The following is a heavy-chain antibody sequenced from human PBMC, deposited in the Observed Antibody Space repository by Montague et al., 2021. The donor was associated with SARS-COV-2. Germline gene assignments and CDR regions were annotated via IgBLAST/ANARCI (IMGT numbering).Heavy chain of an antibody. Sequence: SETLSLTCSVSGGSLCSYYWSWLRQPPGKGLEWIGHIHYSGSNTYSPSFKSRVTISIDTPKNQFSLKLSSVTAADTAVYYCARDRPRSYYYDSGTYTWGGYGMDVWGQGTTVAVSS. J-gene: IGHJ6*02. CDR1: GGSLCSYY. CDR2: IHYSGSN. D-gene: IGHD3-10*01. CDR3: ARDRPRSYYYDSGTYTWGGYGMDV. V-gene: IGHV4-59*12.